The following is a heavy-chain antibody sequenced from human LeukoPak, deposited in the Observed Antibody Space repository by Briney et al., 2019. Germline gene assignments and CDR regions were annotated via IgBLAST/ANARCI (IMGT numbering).Heavy chain of an antibody. D-gene: IGHD3-22*01. CDR2: INPNNGGT. CDR3: ARGRYYYDSSGYYLFDY. CDR1: GYTFTGYY. Sequence: ASVKVSCKASGYTFTGYYMHWVRQAPGQGLEWMGWINPNNGGTNYAQKFQGRVTMTRDTSISTAYMELSRLRSDDTAVYYCARGRYYYDSSGYYLFDYWGQGTLVTVSS. V-gene: IGHV1-2*02. J-gene: IGHJ4*02.